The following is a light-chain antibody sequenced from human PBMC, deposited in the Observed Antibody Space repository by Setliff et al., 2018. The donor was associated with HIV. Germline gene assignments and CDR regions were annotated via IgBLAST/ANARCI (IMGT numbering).Light chain of an antibody. J-gene: IGLJ1*01. Sequence: QSVLTQPASVSGSPGQSITISCTGTTSDVGGYNYVSWYQRHPGKAPKLMIYDVTNRPSGISDRFSGSKSANTASLTISGLQADDEADYYCSSYTSTSTRVFGTGTKVTVL. CDR2: DVT. V-gene: IGLV2-14*03. CDR3: SSYTSTSTRV. CDR1: TSDVGGYNY.